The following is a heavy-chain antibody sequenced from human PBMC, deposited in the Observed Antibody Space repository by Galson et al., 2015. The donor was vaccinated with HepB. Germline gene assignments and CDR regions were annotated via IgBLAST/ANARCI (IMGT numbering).Heavy chain of an antibody. D-gene: IGHD6-19*01. CDR3: AKDPYLYSALAGTMAGFDY. CDR2: ISYDGRNK. Sequence: SLRLSCAASGVTFSNYGFHWVRQAPGKGLEWVTVISYDGRNKYYADSVKGRFTISRDSSKNMVYLQMNSLRAEDTALYYCAKDPYLYSALAGTMAGFDYWGQGTLVTVSS. J-gene: IGHJ4*02. V-gene: IGHV3-30*18. CDR1: GVTFSNYG.